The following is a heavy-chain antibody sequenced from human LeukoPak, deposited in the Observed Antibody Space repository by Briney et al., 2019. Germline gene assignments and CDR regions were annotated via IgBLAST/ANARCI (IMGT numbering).Heavy chain of an antibody. J-gene: IGHJ5*02. CDR3: ARGGGSGSYYNRFTWFDP. Sequence: SETLSLTCAVYGGSFSGYYWSWIRQPPGKGLEWIGEINHSGSTNYNPSLKSRVTISVDTSKNQFSLKLSSVTAADTAVYYRARGGGSGSYYNRFTWFDPWGQGTLVTVSS. D-gene: IGHD3-10*01. V-gene: IGHV4-34*01. CDR2: INHSGST. CDR1: GGSFSGYY.